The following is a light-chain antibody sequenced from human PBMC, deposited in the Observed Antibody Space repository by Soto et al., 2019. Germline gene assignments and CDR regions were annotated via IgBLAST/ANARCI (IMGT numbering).Light chain of an antibody. CDR1: QSVTDF. CDR2: GAS. J-gene: IGKJ4*01. V-gene: IGKV3-20*01. CDR3: QQYGSSPLT. Sequence: EIVLTQSPVTLSLSPGARATLSCRASQSVTDFLAWYQQKPGQAPRLLIYGASNRATGIPDRFSGSGSGTDFTLTINRLEPEDFAMYYCQQYGSSPLTFGGGTKVDIK.